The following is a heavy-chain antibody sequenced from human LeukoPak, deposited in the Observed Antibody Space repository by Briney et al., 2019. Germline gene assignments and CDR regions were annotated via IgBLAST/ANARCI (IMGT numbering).Heavy chain of an antibody. V-gene: IGHV3-74*01. CDR1: GFTFSSYW. J-gene: IGHJ4*02. CDR2: INSDGSST. Sequence: GGSLRLSCAASGFTFSSYWMHWVRQAPGKGLVWVSRINSDGSSTGYADSVKGRFTISRDNAKNTLYLQMNSLRAEDTAVYYCARGGYDFWGGYFIDYWGQGTLVTVSS. D-gene: IGHD3-3*01. CDR3: ARGGYDFWGGYFIDY.